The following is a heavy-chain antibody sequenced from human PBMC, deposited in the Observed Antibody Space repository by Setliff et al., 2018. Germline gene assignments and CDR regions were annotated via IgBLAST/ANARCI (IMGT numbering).Heavy chain of an antibody. J-gene: IGHJ4*02. CDR3: ARGRDFWSGYLVY. CDR2: INPNSGGT. CDR1: GYTFTGYY. Sequence: GASVKVSCKASGYTFTGYYMRWVRQAPGQGLEWMGWINPNSGGTNYAQKFQGWVTMTRDTSISTAYMELSRLRSDDTAVYYCARGRDFWSGYLVYWGQGTLVTVSS. V-gene: IGHV1-2*04. D-gene: IGHD3-3*01.